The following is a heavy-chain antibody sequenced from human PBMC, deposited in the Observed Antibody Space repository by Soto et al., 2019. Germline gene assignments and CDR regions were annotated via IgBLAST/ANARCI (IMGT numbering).Heavy chain of an antibody. CDR2: ISSSSSYI. V-gene: IGHV3-21*01. Sequence: GGSLRLSCAASGFTFSSYSMNWVRQAPGKGLEWVSSISSSSSYIYYADSVKGRFTISRDNAKNLLYLQMNSLRAEDTAVYYCARLNFGELLEENVLEENFWGQGTLVTVSS. J-gene: IGHJ4*02. D-gene: IGHD3-10*01. CDR1: GFTFSSYS. CDR3: ARLNFGELLEENVLEENF.